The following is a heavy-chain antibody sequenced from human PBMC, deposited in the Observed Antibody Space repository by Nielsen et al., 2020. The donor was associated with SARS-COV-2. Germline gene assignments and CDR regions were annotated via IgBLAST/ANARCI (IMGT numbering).Heavy chain of an antibody. J-gene: IGHJ4*02. CDR3: AKGFRETFDS. D-gene: IGHD3-10*01. V-gene: IGHV3-23*01. CDR1: GFTFSSYA. Sequence: GGSLRLSCAASGFTFSSYAMTWVRQAPGKGLEWVSGISDTGGSTYYPDSVKGRFTISRDNSKNTVFLQMNSLRAEDTALYYCAKGFRETFDSWGQGSLVTVSS. CDR2: ISDTGGST.